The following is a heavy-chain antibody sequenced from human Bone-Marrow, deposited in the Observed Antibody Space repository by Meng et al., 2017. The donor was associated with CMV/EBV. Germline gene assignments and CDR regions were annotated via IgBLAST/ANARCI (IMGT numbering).Heavy chain of an antibody. V-gene: IGHV4-39*07. J-gene: IGHJ5*02. CDR2: IHYSGDT. CDR1: GGSISGTSYY. D-gene: IGHD1-1*01. Sequence: SETLSLTCTVSGGSISGTSYYWGWIRQPPGKGLECIGSIHYSGDTHNNSSLKSRVTLSVDTSKNQFSLRLKSVTAADTAVYFCARYGTPGFDPWGQGILFTVSS. CDR3: ARYGTPGFDP.